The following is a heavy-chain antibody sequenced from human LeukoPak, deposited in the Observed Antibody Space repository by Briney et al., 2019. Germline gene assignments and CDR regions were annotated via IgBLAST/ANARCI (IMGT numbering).Heavy chain of an antibody. CDR2: ISSNGGST. J-gene: IGHJ4*02. D-gene: IGHD6-19*01. Sequence: PGGSLRLSCAASGLTFSSYAMHWVRQAPGKGLEYVSAISSNGGSTYYANSVKGRFTISRDNSKNTLYLQMGSLRAEDMAVYYCARAGSSGWYEGAFDYWGQGTLVTVSS. V-gene: IGHV3-64*01. CDR1: GLTFSSYA. CDR3: ARAGSSGWYEGAFDY.